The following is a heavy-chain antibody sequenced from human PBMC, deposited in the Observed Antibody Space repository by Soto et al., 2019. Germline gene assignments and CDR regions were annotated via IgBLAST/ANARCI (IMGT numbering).Heavy chain of an antibody. CDR2: IYSGGST. CDR1: GFTVSSNY. J-gene: IGHJ6*02. V-gene: IGHV3-53*01. CDR3: ARAARGYSYGPPHFYGMDV. Sequence: GSLRLSCAASGFTVSSNYMSWVRQAPGKGLEWVSVIYSGGSTYYADSVKGRFTISRDNSKNTLYLQMNSLRAEDTAVYYCARAARGYSYGPPHFYGMDVWGRGTTVTVSS. D-gene: IGHD5-18*01.